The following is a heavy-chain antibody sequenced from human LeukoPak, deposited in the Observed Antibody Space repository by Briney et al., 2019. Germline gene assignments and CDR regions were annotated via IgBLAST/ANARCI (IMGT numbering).Heavy chain of an antibody. Sequence: GGSLRLSCAASGFTFSSYSMNWVRQAPGEGLEWVSTINGGGYNTYYADSVKGRFTISRDNSKNTLSLQVNTLRAEDTAVYYCARASGIYGSGWYFDYWGQGTLVTVSS. CDR1: GFTFSSYS. CDR2: INGGGYNT. J-gene: IGHJ4*02. CDR3: ARASGIYGSGWYFDY. D-gene: IGHD6-19*01. V-gene: IGHV3-23*01.